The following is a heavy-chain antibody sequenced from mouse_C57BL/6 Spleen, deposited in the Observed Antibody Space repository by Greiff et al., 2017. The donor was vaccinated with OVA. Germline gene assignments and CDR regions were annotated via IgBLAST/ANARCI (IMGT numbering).Heavy chain of an antibody. CDR2: IYPSDSET. D-gene: IGHD3-2*02. J-gene: IGHJ4*01. CDR1: GYTFTSYW. Sequence: VQLQQPGAELVRPGSSVKLSCKASGYTFTSYWMDWVKQRPGQGLEWIGNIYPSDSETHYNQKFKDKATLTVDKSSSTAYMQLSSLTSEDSAVYYCATLDSSEAMDYWGQGTSVTVSS. V-gene: IGHV1-61*01. CDR3: ATLDSSEAMDY.